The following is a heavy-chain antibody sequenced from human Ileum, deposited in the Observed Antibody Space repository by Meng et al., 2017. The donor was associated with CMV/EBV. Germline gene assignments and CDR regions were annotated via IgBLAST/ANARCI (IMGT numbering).Heavy chain of an antibody. CDR2: IYVSGST. CDR3: AKGTGVTDPFDY. CDR1: GGSITSYY. D-gene: IGHD1-14*01. J-gene: IGHJ4*02. V-gene: IGHV4-4*07. Sequence: QGQLQGSGPGLVKPSETLSLTCSISGGSITSYYWSWIRQPAGKGLEWIGRIYVSGSTNYNPSLKSRVTMSVDTSKNQFSLKLSSVTAADTAIYYCAKGTGVTDPFDYWGQGTLVTVSS.